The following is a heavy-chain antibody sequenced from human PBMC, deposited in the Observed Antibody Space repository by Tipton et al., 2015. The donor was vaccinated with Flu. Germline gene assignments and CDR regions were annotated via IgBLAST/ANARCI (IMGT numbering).Heavy chain of an antibody. CDR2: SHYSGNS. Sequence: TLSLTCSVSGDSIDTYYWNWIRQPPGKGLEWIGSSHYSGNSNYSPSLKSRVIMSVDTSKNQFSLRLTSVTTADTAVYYCARRGRSGYIAFDIWGQGTMVTVSS. D-gene: IGHD5-18*01. J-gene: IGHJ3*02. CDR1: GDSIDTYY. V-gene: IGHV4-59*01. CDR3: ARRGRSGYIAFDI.